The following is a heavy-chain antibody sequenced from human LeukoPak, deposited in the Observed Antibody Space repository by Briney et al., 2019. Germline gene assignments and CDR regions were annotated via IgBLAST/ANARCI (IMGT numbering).Heavy chain of an antibody. CDR2: MNPNSGNT. J-gene: IGHJ4*02. V-gene: IGHV1-8*02. CDR1: GYIFTGYY. CDR3: ARGTNIADLGY. Sequence: ASVKVSCKASGYIFTGYYMHWVREATGQGLEWMGWMNPNSGNTGYAQKFQGRVTMTRNTSISTAYMELSSLRSEDTAVYYCARGTNIADLGYWGQGTLVTVSS. D-gene: IGHD6-13*01.